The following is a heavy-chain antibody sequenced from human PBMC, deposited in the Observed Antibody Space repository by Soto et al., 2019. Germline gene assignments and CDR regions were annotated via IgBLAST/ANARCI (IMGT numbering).Heavy chain of an antibody. J-gene: IGHJ4*02. CDR3: AKGARNMITCGGVHFDY. CDR1: GFTFSSYA. Sequence: GSLRLSCAASGFTFSSYAMSWVRQAPGKGLEWVSAISGSGGSTYYADSVKGRFTISRDNSKNTLYLQMNSLRAEDTAVYYCAKGARNMITCGGVHFDYWGQGTLVNVSS. D-gene: IGHD3-16*01. V-gene: IGHV3-23*01. CDR2: ISGSGGST.